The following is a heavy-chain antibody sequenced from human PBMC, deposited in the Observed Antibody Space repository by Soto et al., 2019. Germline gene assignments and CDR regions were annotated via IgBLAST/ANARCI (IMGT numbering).Heavy chain of an antibody. D-gene: IGHD3-22*01. CDR3: ARGFAYFYVSSGFGGTYYHYGMDV. CDR1: GGSFSGYY. Sequence: PSETLSLTCAVCGGSFSGYYWSWIRQPPGKGLEWIGEINHSGSTNYNPSLKSRVTISVDTSKNQFSLKLSSVTAADTALYYCARGFAYFYVSSGFGGTYYHYGMDVWGQGTSVTVSS. V-gene: IGHV4-34*01. J-gene: IGHJ6*02. CDR2: INHSGST.